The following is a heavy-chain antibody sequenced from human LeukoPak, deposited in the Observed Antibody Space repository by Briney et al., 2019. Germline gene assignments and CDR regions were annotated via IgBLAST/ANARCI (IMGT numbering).Heavy chain of an antibody. D-gene: IGHD3-16*01. J-gene: IGHJ4*02. CDR2: IRSTANTYAA. V-gene: IGHV3-73*01. CDR1: GFTFSGSA. Sequence: PGGSLRLSCAASGFTFSGSAMHWVRQASGKGLEWVGRIRSTANTYAAAYAASVKGRFTISRDDSKNTAYLQMNSLKPEDTAVYYCTRLTDLAGTYDYVGFDYWGQGTLVTVSS. CDR3: TRLTDLAGTYDYVGFDY.